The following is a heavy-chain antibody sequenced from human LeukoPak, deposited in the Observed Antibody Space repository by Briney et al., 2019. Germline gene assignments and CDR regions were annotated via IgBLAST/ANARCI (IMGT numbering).Heavy chain of an antibody. CDR3: ARDLFSGSYYDY. CDR2: ISYDGSNK. V-gene: IGHV3-30*03. D-gene: IGHD1-26*01. CDR1: GFTFSSYG. J-gene: IGHJ4*02. Sequence: GRSLRLSCAASGFTFSSYGMHWVRQAPGKGLEWVAVISYDGSNKYYADSVKGRFTISRDNSKNTLYLQMNSLRAEDTAVYYCARDLFSGSYYDYWGQGTLVTVSS.